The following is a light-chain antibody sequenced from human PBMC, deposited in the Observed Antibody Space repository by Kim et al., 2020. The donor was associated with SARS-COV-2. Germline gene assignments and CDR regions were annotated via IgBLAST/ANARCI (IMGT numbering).Light chain of an antibody. CDR1: KLGDKY. CDR3: QAWDSSTKV. Sequence: SVSPGQTASITCSGDKLGDKYACWYQQKPGQSPVLVIYQDTKRPSGIPERFSGSSSGNTATLTISGTQAMDEADYYCQAWDSSTKVFGTGTKVTVL. J-gene: IGLJ1*01. V-gene: IGLV3-1*01. CDR2: QDT.